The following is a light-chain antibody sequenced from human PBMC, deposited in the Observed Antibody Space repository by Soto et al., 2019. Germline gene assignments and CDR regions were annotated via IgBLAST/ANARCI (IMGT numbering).Light chain of an antibody. CDR2: EVS. CDR3: SSYTTSSTVV. J-gene: IGLJ2*01. CDR1: SSDVGGYNY. V-gene: IGLV2-14*01. Sequence: HSALAQPASVSVSPGQSITISCTGTSSDVGGYNYVSWYQQHPGKAPKLMIYEVSNRPSGVSNRFSGSKSGNTASLTISGLQAEDEADYYCSSYTTSSTVVFGGGTQLTV.